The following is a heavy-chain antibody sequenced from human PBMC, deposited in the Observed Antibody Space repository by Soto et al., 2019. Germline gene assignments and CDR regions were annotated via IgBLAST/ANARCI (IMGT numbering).Heavy chain of an antibody. CDR1: GYTFTSYG. D-gene: IGHD3-9*01. Sequence: QVDLVQSGAEVKEPGASVRISCEASGYTFTSYGIHCVRQAPGQRLEGMGWINTGSSNTRYSQELQARVTITRDTSASTAYMEQNSLRSEDSAVYYWPRAMPTAGYIYFEQWGQGTLVTVSS. J-gene: IGHJ4*02. CDR2: INTGSSNT. CDR3: PRAMPTAGYIYFEQ. V-gene: IGHV1-3*04.